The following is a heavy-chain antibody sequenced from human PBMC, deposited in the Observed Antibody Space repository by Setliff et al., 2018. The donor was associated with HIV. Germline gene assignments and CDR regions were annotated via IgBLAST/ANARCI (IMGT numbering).Heavy chain of an antibody. CDR2: IYGNGNT. CDR3: ARLDSSIFGTIKPLHHFDY. D-gene: IGHD3-3*01. CDR1: GGSLSGSSYY. V-gene: IGHV4-61*01. Sequence: SETLSLTCSVSGGSLSGSSYYWSWIRQSPGKGLGWIGYIYGNGNTKYNRFLNSRVTMSVDTSKNQFSLNLNSVTAADTAMYYCARLDSSIFGTIKPLHHFDYWGQGLMVTVSS. J-gene: IGHJ4*01.